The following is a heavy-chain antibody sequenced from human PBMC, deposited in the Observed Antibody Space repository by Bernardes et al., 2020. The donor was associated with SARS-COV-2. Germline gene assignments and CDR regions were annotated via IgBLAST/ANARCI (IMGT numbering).Heavy chain of an antibody. CDR3: AKDRGSDRSSWYWDYFDY. D-gene: IGHD6-13*01. J-gene: IGHJ4*02. CDR1: GFTFSSYA. V-gene: IGHV3-23*01. CDR2: ISDSGGST. Sequence: GGSLRLSCAASGFTFSSYAMNWVRQAPGKGLEWVSAISDSGGSTYYADSVKGRFTISRDNSKNTLYLQMNSLRAEDTAVYYCAKDRGSDRSSWYWDYFDYWGQGTLVTGSS.